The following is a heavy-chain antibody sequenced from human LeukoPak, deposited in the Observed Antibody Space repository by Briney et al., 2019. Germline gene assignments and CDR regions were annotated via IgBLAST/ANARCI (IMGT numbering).Heavy chain of an antibody. V-gene: IGHV3-66*04. CDR1: GFTVSTYY. CDR2: VYTDGST. J-gene: IGHJ4*02. CDR3: ARLLIVGSGSYPLDY. D-gene: IGHD3-10*01. Sequence: GGSLRLSCAASGFTVSTYYMSWVRQAPGKGLEWVSVVYTDGSTSYADSVKGRFTISRDNSKNTLYLQMNSLRVEDTAVYYCARLLIVGSGSYPLDYWGQGTLVTVSS.